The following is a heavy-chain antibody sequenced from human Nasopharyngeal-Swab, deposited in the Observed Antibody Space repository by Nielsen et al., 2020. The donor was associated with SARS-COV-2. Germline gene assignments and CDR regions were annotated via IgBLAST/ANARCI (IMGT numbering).Heavy chain of an antibody. CDR1: GYTFTGYY. V-gene: IGHV1-2*06. D-gene: IGHD6-19*01. Sequence: ASVKVSCKASGYTFTGYYMHWVRQAPGQGLEWMGRINPNSGGTNYAQKFQGRVTMTRDTSISTAYMELSRLGSDDPAVYYCARDSRIAVAGMGRVGYWGQGTLVTVSS. CDR3: ARDSRIAVAGMGRVGY. J-gene: IGHJ4*02. CDR2: INPNSGGT.